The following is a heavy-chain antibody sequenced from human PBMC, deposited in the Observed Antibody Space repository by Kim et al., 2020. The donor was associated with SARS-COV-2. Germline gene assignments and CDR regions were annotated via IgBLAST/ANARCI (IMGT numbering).Heavy chain of an antibody. D-gene: IGHD5-18*01. CDR2: IIPIFGTA. CDR3: ARVVSYGYIVYFDY. J-gene: IGHJ4*02. V-gene: IGHV1-69*13. CDR1: GGTFSSYA. Sequence: SVKVSCKASGGTFSSYAISWVRQAPGQGLEWMGGIIPIFGTANYAQKFQGRVTITADESTSTAYMELSSLRSEDTAVYYFARVVSYGYIVYFDYWGQGTLVTVSS.